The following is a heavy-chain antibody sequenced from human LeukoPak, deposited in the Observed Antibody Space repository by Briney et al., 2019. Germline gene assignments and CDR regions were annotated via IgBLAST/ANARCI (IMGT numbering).Heavy chain of an antibody. CDR2: ISSSSNTI. V-gene: IGHV3-48*01. CDR3: APGYCTGSNCAHYFEH. CDR1: GFTFNSYS. D-gene: IGHD2-8*02. Sequence: GGSLRLSCAASGFTFNSYSMNWVRQAPGKGLEWVSYISSSSNTIYYADSVKGRFTISRDNAKNSLYLQLNSLRVEDTAVYYCAPGYCTGSNCAHYFEHWGQGTLVTVSS. J-gene: IGHJ4*02.